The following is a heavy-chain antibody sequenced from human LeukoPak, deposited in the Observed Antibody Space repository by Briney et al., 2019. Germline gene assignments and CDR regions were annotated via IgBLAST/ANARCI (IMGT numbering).Heavy chain of an antibody. J-gene: IGHJ5*02. CDR3: ARGSPWAVVVPAAIQDGWFDP. CDR2: ISAYNGNT. CDR1: GYTFTSYG. V-gene: IGHV1-18*01. D-gene: IGHD2-2*02. Sequence: ASVKVSCKASGYTFTSYGISWVRQATGQGLEWMGWISAYNGNTNYAQKLQGRVTMTTDTSTSTAYMELRSLRSDDTAVYYCARGSPWAVVVPAAIQDGWFDPRGQGTLFTVSS.